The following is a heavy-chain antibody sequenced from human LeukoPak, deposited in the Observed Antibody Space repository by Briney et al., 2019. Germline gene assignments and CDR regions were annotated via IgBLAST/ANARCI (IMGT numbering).Heavy chain of an antibody. Sequence: SETLSLTCAVYGGSFSGYYWSWIRQPPGKRLEWIGEINHSGSTNYNPSLKSRVTISVDTSKNQFSLKLSSVTAADTAVYYCARRVSGYSYGPRVRDYWGQGTLVTVSS. CDR1: GGSFSGYY. CDR2: INHSGST. CDR3: ARRVSGYSYGPRVRDY. J-gene: IGHJ4*02. D-gene: IGHD5-18*01. V-gene: IGHV4-34*01.